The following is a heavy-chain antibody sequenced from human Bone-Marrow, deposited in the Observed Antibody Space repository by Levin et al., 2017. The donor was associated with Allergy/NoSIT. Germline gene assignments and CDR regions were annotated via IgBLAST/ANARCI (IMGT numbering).Heavy chain of an antibody. D-gene: IGHD6-25*01. CDR3: ARPYSSAYYWYFDL. Sequence: GGSLRLSCAASGFTFSTYSMNWVRQAPGKGLEWISYISSSSSTIYYADSVKGRFTISRDSAENSLYLRMNSLRAEDTAVYYCARPYSSAYYWYFDLWGRGTLVTVSS. CDR1: GFTFSTYS. CDR2: ISSSSSTI. J-gene: IGHJ2*01. V-gene: IGHV3-48*01.